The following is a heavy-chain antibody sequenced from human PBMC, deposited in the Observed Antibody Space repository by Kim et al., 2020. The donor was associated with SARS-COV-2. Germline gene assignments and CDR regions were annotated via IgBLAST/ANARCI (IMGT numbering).Heavy chain of an antibody. Sequence: ASVKVSCKASGYTFTSYAMNWVRQAPGQGLEWMGWINTNTGNPTYAQGFTGRFVFSLDTSVSTAYLQISSLKAEDTVVYYCARQAEIAVAGSGVDYWGQGTLVTVSS. D-gene: IGHD6-19*01. CDR1: GYTFTSYA. V-gene: IGHV7-4-1*02. CDR2: INTNTGNP. CDR3: ARQAEIAVAGSGVDY. J-gene: IGHJ4*02.